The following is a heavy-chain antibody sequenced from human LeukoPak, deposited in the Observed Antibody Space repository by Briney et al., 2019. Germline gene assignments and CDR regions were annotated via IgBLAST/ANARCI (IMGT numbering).Heavy chain of an antibody. CDR2: ISSDGRIT. Sequence: GGSLRLSCEGSGYTFSSYAMHWVRQAPGKGLEYVAAISSDGRITYYANFVTGRFTISRDNSKNTLYLQMGSLRTEDMAVYYCARVSGWYWFDQWGQGTLATVSS. CDR3: ARVSGWYWFDQ. CDR1: GYTFSSYA. V-gene: IGHV3-64*01. J-gene: IGHJ5*02. D-gene: IGHD6-19*01.